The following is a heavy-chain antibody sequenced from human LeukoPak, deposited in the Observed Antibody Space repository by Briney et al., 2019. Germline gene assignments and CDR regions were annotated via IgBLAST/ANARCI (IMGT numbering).Heavy chain of an antibody. Sequence: SETLSLTCTVSGGSIYSDDYYWSWIRQPPGKGLEWLGYIYYSGSTFYNPSLKSRVTISVDTSKNQFSLKLSSVTAADTAVYYCARGRVANGLDFDYWGQGTLVTVSS. CDR2: IYYSGST. V-gene: IGHV4-30-4*01. CDR1: GGSIYSDDYY. J-gene: IGHJ4*02. D-gene: IGHD3-3*01. CDR3: ARGRVANGLDFDY.